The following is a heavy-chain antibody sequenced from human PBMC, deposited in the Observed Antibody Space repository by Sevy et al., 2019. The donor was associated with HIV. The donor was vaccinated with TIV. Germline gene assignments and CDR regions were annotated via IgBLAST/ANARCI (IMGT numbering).Heavy chain of an antibody. Sequence: GGSLRLSCTASGFTFSNFGIHWVRQAPGKGLRWVALMWYDGNNKYYADSVKGRFTISRDSSKNTVYLQMNNLRAEDTAMYYCARGPSLSVAGATGYLDYWGQGTLVTVSS. CDR1: GFTFSNFG. D-gene: IGHD3-9*01. J-gene: IGHJ4*02. V-gene: IGHV3-33*01. CDR2: MWYDGNNK. CDR3: ARGPSLSVAGATGYLDY.